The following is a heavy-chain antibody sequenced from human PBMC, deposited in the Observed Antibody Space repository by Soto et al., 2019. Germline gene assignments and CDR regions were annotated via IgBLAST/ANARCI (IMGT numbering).Heavy chain of an antibody. CDR1: GGSISSGGYS. Sequence: QLQLQESGSGLVKPSQTLSLTCAVSGGSISSGGYSWSWIRQPPGKGLEWIGYIYHSGSTYYNPSLKSRVTISVDRSKNQFSLQLSSVTAADTAVYYCARVLTGYYYGWFDPWGQGTLVTVSS. CDR3: ARVLTGYYYGWFDP. D-gene: IGHD3-9*01. J-gene: IGHJ5*02. CDR2: IYHSGST. V-gene: IGHV4-30-2*01.